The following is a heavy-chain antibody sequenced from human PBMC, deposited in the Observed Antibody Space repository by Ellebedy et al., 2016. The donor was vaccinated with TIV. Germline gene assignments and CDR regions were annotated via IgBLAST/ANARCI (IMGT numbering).Heavy chain of an antibody. D-gene: IGHD3-10*01. CDR2: INAGNGNT. CDR1: GYTFTSYA. J-gene: IGHJ6*02. V-gene: IGHV1-3*01. CDR3: ARGRGTMVRGVMKYYYYGMDV. Sequence: AASVKVSCKASGYTFTSYAMHWVRQAPGQRLEWMGWINAGNGNTKYSQKFQGRVTITRDTSASTAYMELSSLRSEDTAVYYCARGRGTMVRGVMKYYYYGMDVWGQGTTVTVSS.